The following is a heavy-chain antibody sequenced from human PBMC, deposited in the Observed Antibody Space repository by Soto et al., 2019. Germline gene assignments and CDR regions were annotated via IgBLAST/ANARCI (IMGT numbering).Heavy chain of an antibody. V-gene: IGHV3-53*01. CDR2: IYSGGST. Sequence: GGSLRLSCAASGFTVSSNYMSWVRQAPGKGLEWVSVIYSGGSTYYADSVKGRFTISRDNSKNTLYLQMNSLRAEDTAVYYCASSFTGYSSSWYFDYWGQGTLVTVSS. CDR1: GFTVSSNY. D-gene: IGHD6-13*01. CDR3: ASSFTGYSSSWYFDY. J-gene: IGHJ4*02.